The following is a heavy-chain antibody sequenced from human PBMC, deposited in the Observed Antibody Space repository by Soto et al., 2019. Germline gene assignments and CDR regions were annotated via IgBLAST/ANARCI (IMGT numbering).Heavy chain of an antibody. Sequence: AGGSLRLSCAASGFTFSSYAMHWVRQAPGKGLEWVAVISYDGSNKYYADSVKGRFTISRDNSKNTLYLQMNSLRAEDTAVYYCAREEAGVVITQTFDYWGQGTLVTVSS. CDR1: GFTFSSYA. CDR2: ISYDGSNK. D-gene: IGHD3-22*01. V-gene: IGHV3-30-3*01. CDR3: AREEAGVVITQTFDY. J-gene: IGHJ4*02.